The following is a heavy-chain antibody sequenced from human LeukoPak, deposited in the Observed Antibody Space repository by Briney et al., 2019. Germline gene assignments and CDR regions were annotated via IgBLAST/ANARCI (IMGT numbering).Heavy chain of an antibody. J-gene: IGHJ5*02. D-gene: IGHD6-19*01. V-gene: IGHV4-4*07. CDR1: GGSISSYF. CDR3: ARYSSGWYVRWFDP. Sequence: SETLSLACNVSGGSISSYFWTWIRQPAGKGLEWIGRIYSSGSTTYNPSLKSRVIMSVDTSKNQFSLKLSSVTAADTAVYYCARYSSGWYVRWFDPWGQGTLVTVSS. CDR2: IYSSGST.